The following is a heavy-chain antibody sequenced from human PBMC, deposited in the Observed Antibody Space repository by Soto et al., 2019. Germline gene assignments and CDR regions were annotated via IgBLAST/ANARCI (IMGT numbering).Heavy chain of an antibody. CDR3: VKSGGSSSSNRYFDY. D-gene: IGHD6-6*01. V-gene: IGHV3-23*01. J-gene: IGHJ4*02. CDR2: ISGSGGGT. CDR1: GFTFSSYA. Sequence: GGSLRLSCAASGFTFSSYAMSWVRQIPGRGLECVSLISGSGGGTYYADSVKGRFTISRDNSKNTLYVQMNSLRVEDTAVYYCVKSGGSSSSNRYFDYWGQGTLVTVSS.